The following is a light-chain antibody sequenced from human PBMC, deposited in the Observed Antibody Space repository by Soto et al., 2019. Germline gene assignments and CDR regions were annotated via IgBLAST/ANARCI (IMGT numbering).Light chain of an antibody. CDR3: QAWDSVTAWV. Sequence: SYELTQPPSVSVSPGQTASITCSGDKLGDKYGCWYQQKPGQSPVLVIYQDNKRPSGIPERFSGSNSGNTATLTISGTQAMDEADYYCQAWDSVTAWVFGGGTKVTVL. CDR1: KLGDKY. CDR2: QDN. V-gene: IGLV3-1*01. J-gene: IGLJ3*02.